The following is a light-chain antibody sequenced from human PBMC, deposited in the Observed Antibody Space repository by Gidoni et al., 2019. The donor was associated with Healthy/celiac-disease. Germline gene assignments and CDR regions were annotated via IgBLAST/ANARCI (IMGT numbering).Light chain of an antibody. V-gene: IGKV3-15*01. J-gene: IGKJ3*01. CDR3: QQYNNWPPFT. CDR2: GAS. CDR1: QSVSSN. Sequence: PATLSVSPGERATLSCRASQSVSSNLAWYQQKPGQAPRLLIYGASTRATGIPARFSGSGSGTEFTLTISSLQSEDFAVYYCQQYNNWPPFTFGPXTKVEIK.